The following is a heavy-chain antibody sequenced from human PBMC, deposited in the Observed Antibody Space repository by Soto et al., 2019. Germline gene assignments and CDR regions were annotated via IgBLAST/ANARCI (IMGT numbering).Heavy chain of an antibody. CDR2: INNNGGST. J-gene: IGHJ4*02. CDR1: GFTFSGYA. Sequence: EVQLVESGGGLVQPGGSLRLSCSASGFTFSGYAMHWVRQAPGKGLEYISTINNNGGSTKYADSVKDRFTISRDNSKNTVFLQMSSLRPEDTAVYYCVKSEYQLLFAFDYWGQGTLVTVSS. V-gene: IGHV3-64D*06. CDR3: VKSEYQLLFAFDY. D-gene: IGHD2-2*01.